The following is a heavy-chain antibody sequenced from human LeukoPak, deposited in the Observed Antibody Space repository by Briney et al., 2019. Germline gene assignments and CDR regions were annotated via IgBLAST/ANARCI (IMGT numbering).Heavy chain of an antibody. CDR2: IIPILGIA. CDR3: ARASPGEVTTVTTASRYYGMDV. Sequence: ASVKVSCKASGGTFSSYAISWVRQAPGQGLEWMGRIIPILGIANYAQKFQGRVTITADKSTSTAYMELSSLRSEDTAVYYCARASPGEVTTVTTASRYYGMDVWGQGTTVTVSS. J-gene: IGHJ6*02. CDR1: GGTFSSYA. V-gene: IGHV1-69*04. D-gene: IGHD4-17*01.